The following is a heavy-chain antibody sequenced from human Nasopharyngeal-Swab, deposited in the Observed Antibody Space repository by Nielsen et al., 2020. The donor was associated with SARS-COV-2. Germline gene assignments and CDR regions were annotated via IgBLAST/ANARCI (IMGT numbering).Heavy chain of an antibody. J-gene: IGHJ4*02. CDR2: IWYDGSNK. CDR1: GFTFSSYG. CDR3: ARVAHSYGFDY. V-gene: IGHV3-33*01. Sequence: GESLKISCAASGFTFSSYGMHWVRQAPGKGLEWVAVIWYDGSNKYYADSVKGRFTISRDNSKNTLYLQMNSLRAEDTAVYYCARVAHSYGFDYWGQGTLVTVSS. D-gene: IGHD5-18*01.